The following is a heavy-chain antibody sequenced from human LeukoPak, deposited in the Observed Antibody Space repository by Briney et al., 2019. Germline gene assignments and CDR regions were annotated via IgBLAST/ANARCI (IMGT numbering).Heavy chain of an antibody. Sequence: PSGTLPLTCDVSGGSISSSNWWSWVRQPPGKGLEWIGEIYHSGSTNYNPSLKSRVTISVDTSKNQFSLKLTSVTAADTAVYYCARGQNGGTRVYYFDYWGQGTLVTVSS. V-gene: IGHV4-4*02. CDR2: IYHSGST. CDR3: ARGQNGGTRVYYFDY. CDR1: GGSISSSNW. J-gene: IGHJ4*02. D-gene: IGHD4-23*01.